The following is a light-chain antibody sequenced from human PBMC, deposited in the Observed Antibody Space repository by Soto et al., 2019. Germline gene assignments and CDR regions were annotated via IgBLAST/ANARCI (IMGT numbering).Light chain of an antibody. CDR2: EDN. CDR1: SGSIASNY. V-gene: IGLV6-57*03. CDR3: QSSDSTRV. J-gene: IGLJ3*02. Sequence: NFMLTQPHSVSESPGKTVTISCTRSSGSIASNYVQWYQQRPGSAPTTVIYEDNQRPSGVPDRFSGSIDSSSNSASLTISGLKTEDEADYYCQSSDSTRVFGGGTKLTVL.